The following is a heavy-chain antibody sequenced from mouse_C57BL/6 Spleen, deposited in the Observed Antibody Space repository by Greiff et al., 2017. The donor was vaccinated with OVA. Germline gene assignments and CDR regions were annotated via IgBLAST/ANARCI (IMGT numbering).Heavy chain of an antibody. D-gene: IGHD2-4*01. V-gene: IGHV3-6*01. Sequence: EVQLQESGPGLVKPSQSLSLTCSVTGYSITSGYYWNWIRQFPGNKLEWMGYISYDGSNNYNPSLKTQISIPPDPSKNQFFLKLNSVTTEDTATYYCARDNYDSFDYWGQGTTLTVSS. CDR2: ISYDGSN. J-gene: IGHJ2*01. CDR1: GYSITSGYY. CDR3: ARDNYDSFDY.